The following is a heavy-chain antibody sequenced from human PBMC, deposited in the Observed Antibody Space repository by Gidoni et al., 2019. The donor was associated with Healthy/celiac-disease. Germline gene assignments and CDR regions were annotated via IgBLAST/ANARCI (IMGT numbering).Heavy chain of an antibody. CDR3: ARDHWYYYDTHRGNWFDP. V-gene: IGHV4-61*02. CDR2: IYTSGST. CDR1: GGSISSGSYY. Sequence: QVQLQESGPGLVQPSQTLSLTCTVSGGSISSGSYYWSWIRQPAGKGLEWIGRIYTSGSTNYNPSLKSRVTMSVDTSKNQFSLKLSSVTAADTAVYYCARDHWYYYDTHRGNWFDPWGQGTLVTVSS. D-gene: IGHD3-22*01. J-gene: IGHJ5*02.